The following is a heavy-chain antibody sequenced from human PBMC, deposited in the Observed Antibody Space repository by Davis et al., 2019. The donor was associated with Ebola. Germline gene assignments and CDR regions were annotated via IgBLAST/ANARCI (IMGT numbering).Heavy chain of an antibody. V-gene: IGHV3-33*01. J-gene: IGHJ6*02. CDR1: GFIARHYG. CDR3: ARDDIVVVPAAITYYYYGMDV. Sequence: PGGSLRLSCAVSGFIARHYGMHWARQAPGKGLEWVAVIWSDGTTKHYADSVKGRFTISRDNAKNSLYLQMNSLRAEDTAVYYCARDDIVVVPAAITYYYYGMDVWGQGTTVTVSS. D-gene: IGHD2-2*01. CDR2: IWSDGTTK.